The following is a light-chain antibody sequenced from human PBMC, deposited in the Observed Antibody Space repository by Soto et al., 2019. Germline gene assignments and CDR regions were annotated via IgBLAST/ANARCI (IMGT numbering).Light chain of an antibody. CDR2: DAS. J-gene: IGKJ1*01. CDR1: QSVSGW. Sequence: DIQMTQSPSTLSASVGDTVTATCRASQSVSGWLAWYQQKPGEAPKLLIYDASALPRGVPSRFSGSGSGTKFTPTIASLQPDDFPTYYCQQYETFSGTFGPGTKVDIK. V-gene: IGKV1-5*01. CDR3: QQYETFSGT.